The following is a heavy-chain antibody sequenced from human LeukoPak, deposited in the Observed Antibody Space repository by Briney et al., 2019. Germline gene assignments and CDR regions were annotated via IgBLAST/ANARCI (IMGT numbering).Heavy chain of an antibody. CDR3: ARDPGGGFDY. V-gene: IGHV3-21*01. CDR1: GFTFSSYG. CDR2: ISSSSYI. J-gene: IGHJ4*02. D-gene: IGHD3-16*01. Sequence: GGSLRLSCAASGFTFSSYGMNWVRQAPGKGLEWVSSISSSSYIYYADSVKGRFTISRDNAKNSLYLQMNSLRAEDTAVYYCARDPGGGFDYWGQGTLVTVSS.